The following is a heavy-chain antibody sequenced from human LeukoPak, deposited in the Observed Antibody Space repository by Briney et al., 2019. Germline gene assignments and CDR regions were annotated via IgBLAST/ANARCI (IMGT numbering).Heavy chain of an antibody. V-gene: IGHV3-48*03. J-gene: IGHJ4*02. CDR2: ITSSGSTI. D-gene: IGHD1-26*01. CDR3: AKDAVGAPLYFDY. CDR1: GFTFSSFE. Sequence: GGSLRLSCAASGFTFSSFEVNWVRQAPGKGLEWVSYITSSGSTIYYADSVKGRFTISRDNSKNTLYLQMNSLRAEDTAVYYCAKDAVGAPLYFDYWGQGTLVTVSS.